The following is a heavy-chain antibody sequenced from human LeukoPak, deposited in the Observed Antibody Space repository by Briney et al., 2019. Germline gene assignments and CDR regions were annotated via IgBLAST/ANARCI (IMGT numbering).Heavy chain of an antibody. CDR1: SYSISSGPY. V-gene: IGHV4-38-2*01. J-gene: IGHJ4*02. CDR3: ARVTYVDDMLYQYFDY. Sequence: PSETLSLTCAVSSYSISSGPYWGWLRPSPGKGLEWVGNIFRSGNSYYNPSLKSRLTMSVDTSKNQFSLKLTSVTAADTALYYCARVTYVDDMLYQYFDYWGQGSLVTVSS. D-gene: IGHD4-17*01. CDR2: IFRSGNS.